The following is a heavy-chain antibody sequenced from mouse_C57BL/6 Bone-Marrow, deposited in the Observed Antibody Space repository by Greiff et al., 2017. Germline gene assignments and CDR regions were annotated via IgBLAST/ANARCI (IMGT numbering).Heavy chain of an antibody. CDR1: GYTFTDYY. CDR3: ARSPITTVVAPYAMDY. V-gene: IGHV1-19*01. D-gene: IGHD1-1*01. Sequence: VQLQQSGPVLVKPGASVKMSCKASGYTFTDYYMNWVKQSHGKSLEWIGVINPYNGGTSYNQKFKGKATLTVDKSSSTAYMELNSLTSEDSAVYYCARSPITTVVAPYAMDYWGQGTSVTVSS. CDR2: INPYNGGT. J-gene: IGHJ4*01.